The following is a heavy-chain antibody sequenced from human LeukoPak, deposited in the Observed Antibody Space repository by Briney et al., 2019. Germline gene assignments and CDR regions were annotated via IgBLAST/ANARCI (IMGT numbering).Heavy chain of an antibody. CDR3: ARAGLGYCSGGSCYSGWYYYYYMDV. Sequence: GGSLRLSCAASGFTFSSYVMHWVRQAPGQGLEWMGIINPSGGSTSYAQKFRGRVTMTRDMSTSTVYMELSSLRSEDTAVYYCARAGLGYCSGGSCYSGWYYYYYMDVWGKGTTVTVSS. V-gene: IGHV1-46*01. J-gene: IGHJ6*03. D-gene: IGHD2-15*01. CDR2: INPSGGST. CDR1: GFTFSSYV.